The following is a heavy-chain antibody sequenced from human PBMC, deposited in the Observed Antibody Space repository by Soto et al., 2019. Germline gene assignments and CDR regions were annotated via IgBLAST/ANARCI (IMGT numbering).Heavy chain of an antibody. Sequence: SETLSLTCTVSGGSISSYYWSWIRQPTGKGLEWIGYIYYSGSTNYNPSLKSRVTISVDTSKNQFSLKLSSVTAADTAVYYCAREGWEYYDFWSGHLRGYMDVWGKGTTVTVSS. CDR1: GGSISSYY. J-gene: IGHJ6*03. D-gene: IGHD3-3*01. CDR2: IYYSGST. V-gene: IGHV4-59*01. CDR3: AREGWEYYDFWSGHLRGYMDV.